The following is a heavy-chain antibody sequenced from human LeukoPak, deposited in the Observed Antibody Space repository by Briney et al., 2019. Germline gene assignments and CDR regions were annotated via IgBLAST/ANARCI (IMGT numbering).Heavy chain of an antibody. CDR2: IWHDGSHK. Sequence: GGSLRLSCAASGFSFDTYAMHWVRQAPGQGLEWVALIWHDGSHKFYSNSVRGQFTISRANYKNMVTLHLNNLSPDATDAYYCAREIFSSGSYPDFWGQGTLVIVSS. V-gene: IGHV3-33*01. D-gene: IGHD3-10*01. CDR3: AREIFSSGSYPDF. CDR1: GFSFDTYA. J-gene: IGHJ4*02.